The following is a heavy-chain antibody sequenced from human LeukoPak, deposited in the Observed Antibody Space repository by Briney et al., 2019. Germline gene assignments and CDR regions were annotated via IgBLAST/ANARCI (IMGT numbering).Heavy chain of an antibody. V-gene: IGHV3-48*04. CDR3: AREQWFRWEY. CDR1: GFTFSSYA. D-gene: IGHD3-22*01. Sequence: GGSLRLSCAASGFTFSSYAMTWVRQAPGKGLEWVSYISSRDNIIYYADSVKGRFTVFLDNAKNSLHLHLNSLRTEDTAVYYCAREQWFRWEYWGQGVLVTVSA. J-gene: IGHJ4*02. CDR2: ISSRDNII.